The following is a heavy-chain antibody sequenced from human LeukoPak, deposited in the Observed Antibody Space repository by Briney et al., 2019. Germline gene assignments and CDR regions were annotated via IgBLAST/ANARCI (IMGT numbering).Heavy chain of an antibody. V-gene: IGHV4-39*01. J-gene: IGHJ4*02. CDR3: ARQTGSGLFILP. D-gene: IGHD3/OR15-3a*01. CDR2: IYYTGNT. Sequence: MTSETLSLTCTVSGVSISSSYSYWGWIRQPPGMGLEWIGSIYYTGNTYYNASLKSQVPISIDTSKNQFSLKLTSVTAADTAVYYCARQTGSGLFILPGGQGTLVTVSS. CDR1: GVSISSSYSY.